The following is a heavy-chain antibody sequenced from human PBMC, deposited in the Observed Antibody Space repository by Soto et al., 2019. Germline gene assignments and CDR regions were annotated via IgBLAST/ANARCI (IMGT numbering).Heavy chain of an antibody. CDR1: GASISGFY. D-gene: IGHD1-1*01. CDR3: VRDGTKTLRDWFAP. V-gene: IGHV4-4*07. CDR2: IYATGTT. J-gene: IGHJ5*02. Sequence: QVQLQESGPGLVKPSETLSLTCTVSGASISGFYWSWIRKSAGKGLEWIGRIYATGTTDYNPSLKSRVMMSVDTSKKQFSLKLRSVTAADTAVYYCVRDGTKTLRDWFAPWGQGIFGHRLL.